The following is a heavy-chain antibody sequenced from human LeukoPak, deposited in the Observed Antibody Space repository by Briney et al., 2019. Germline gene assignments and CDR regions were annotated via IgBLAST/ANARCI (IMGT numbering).Heavy chain of an antibody. CDR1: GGSISSGGYY. D-gene: IGHD2-2*01. CDR2: SNHGGST. V-gene: IGHV4-61*08. J-gene: IGHJ5*02. CDR3: ARGHYCGSTSCYWFDP. Sequence: SETLSLTCTVSGGSISSGGYYWSWIRQPPGKGLEWIGESNHGGSTNYNPSLKSRVTVSVDTSKNQFSLKLSSVTAADTAVYYCARGHYCGSTSCYWFDPWGQGTLVTVSS.